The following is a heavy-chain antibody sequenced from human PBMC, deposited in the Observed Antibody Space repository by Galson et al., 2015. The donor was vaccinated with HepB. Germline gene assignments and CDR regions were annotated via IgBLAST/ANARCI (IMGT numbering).Heavy chain of an antibody. CDR2: FDPEDGET. D-gene: IGHD1-26*01. CDR1: GYTLTELS. Sequence: SVKVSCKVSGYTLTELSMHWVRQAPGKGLEWMGGFDPEDGETIYAQKFQGRVTMTEDTSTDTAYMELSSLRSEDTAVYYCATALYSGSPGRFDPWGQGTLVTVSS. V-gene: IGHV1-24*01. CDR3: ATALYSGSPGRFDP. J-gene: IGHJ5*02.